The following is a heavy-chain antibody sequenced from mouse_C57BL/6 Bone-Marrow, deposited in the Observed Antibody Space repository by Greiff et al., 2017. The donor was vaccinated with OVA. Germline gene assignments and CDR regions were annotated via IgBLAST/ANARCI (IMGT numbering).Heavy chain of an antibody. J-gene: IGHJ4*01. Sequence: EVKLVESGEGLVKPGGSLKLSCAASGFTFSSYAMSWVRQTPEKRLEWVAYISSGGDYIYYADTVKGRFTISRDNARNTLYLQMSGLKSEDTAMYYCTRDRWLLRRDAMDYWGQGTSVTVSS. V-gene: IGHV5-9-1*02. CDR3: TRDRWLLRRDAMDY. CDR2: ISSGGDYI. D-gene: IGHD2-3*01. CDR1: GFTFSSYA.